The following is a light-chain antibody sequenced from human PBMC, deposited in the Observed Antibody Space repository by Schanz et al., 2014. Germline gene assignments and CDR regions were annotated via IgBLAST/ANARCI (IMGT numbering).Light chain of an antibody. J-gene: IGLJ1*01. Sequence: QSALTQPRSVSGSPGQSVTISCTGTSSDIGGYNYVSWYQQHPGKAPKLMIYDVSRRPSGVSNRFSGSKSGNTASLTISGLQAEDEADYYCSSYTSSSTDVFGTGTKLTVL. CDR1: SSDIGGYNY. CDR3: SSYTSSSTDV. CDR2: DVS. V-gene: IGLV2-11*01.